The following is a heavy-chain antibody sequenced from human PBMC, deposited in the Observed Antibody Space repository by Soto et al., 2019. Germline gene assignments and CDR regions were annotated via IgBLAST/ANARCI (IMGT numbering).Heavy chain of an antibody. V-gene: IGHV3-23*01. J-gene: IGHJ4*02. CDR2: ISGSGDST. Sequence: GGSLRLSCAASGFTFSSYAMSWVRQAPGKGLEWVSAISGSGDSTYYADSVKGRFTISRDNSRNTLYLQMNSLRAEDTAVFYCAKLESYDYVWGSYRKYYFDCWGQGTLVPVSS. CDR3: AKLESYDYVWGSYRKYYFDC. CDR1: GFTFSSYA. D-gene: IGHD3-16*02.